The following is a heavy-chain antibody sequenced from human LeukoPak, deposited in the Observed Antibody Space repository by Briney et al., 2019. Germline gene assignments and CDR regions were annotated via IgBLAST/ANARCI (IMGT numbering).Heavy chain of an antibody. Sequence: GGSLRLSCAASGFTFSRYSMNWVRQAPGKGLEWVSSISSSSSYIYYADSVKGRFTISRDNAKNSLYLQMNSLRAEDTAVYYCAKDLRGYCSSTSCYLDYWGQGTLVTVSS. J-gene: IGHJ4*02. V-gene: IGHV3-21*01. CDR3: AKDLRGYCSSTSCYLDY. CDR1: GFTFSRYS. CDR2: ISSSSSYI. D-gene: IGHD2-2*01.